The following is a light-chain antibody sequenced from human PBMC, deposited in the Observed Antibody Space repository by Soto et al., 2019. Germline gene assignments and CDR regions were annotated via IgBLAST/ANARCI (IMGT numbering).Light chain of an antibody. CDR2: GAS. CDR3: QQYGGTGT. CDR1: QSVGSA. Sequence: VLTQSPASLSVSPGQTATLSCRASQSVGSALAWYQQKPGQAPRLLIYGASNRATGIPDRFSGSGSGTDFTLTISRLEPEDFAVYYCQQYGGTGTFGQGTKVDIK. V-gene: IGKV3-20*01. J-gene: IGKJ1*01.